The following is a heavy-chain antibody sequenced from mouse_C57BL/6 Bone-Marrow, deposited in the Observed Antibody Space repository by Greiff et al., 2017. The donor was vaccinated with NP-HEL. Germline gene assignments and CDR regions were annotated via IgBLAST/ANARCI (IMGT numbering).Heavy chain of an antibody. Sequence: VQLVESGAELARPGASVKMSCKASGYTFTSYTMHWVKQRPGQGLEWIGYINPSSGYTKYNQKFKDKATLTADKSSSTAYMQLSSLTSEDSAVYYCAREGTGYWYFDVWGTGTTVTVSS. V-gene: IGHV1-4*01. D-gene: IGHD4-1*01. J-gene: IGHJ1*03. CDR2: INPSSGYT. CDR3: AREGTGYWYFDV. CDR1: GYTFTSYT.